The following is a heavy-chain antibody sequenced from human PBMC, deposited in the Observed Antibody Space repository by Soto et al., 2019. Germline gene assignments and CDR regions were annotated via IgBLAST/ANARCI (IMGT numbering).Heavy chain of an antibody. CDR3: ARGIADYGSCDY. V-gene: IGHV3-30-3*01. Sequence: QVQLVESGGGVVQPGRSLRLSCAASGFTFNSYAMHWVRQAPGKGLEWVAVISYDGSNKYYADSVKGRFTISRDNSKNTLYLQMNSLRAEDTAVYYCARGIADYGSCDYWGQGTLVTVSS. J-gene: IGHJ4*02. CDR1: GFTFNSYA. D-gene: IGHD4-17*01. CDR2: ISYDGSNK.